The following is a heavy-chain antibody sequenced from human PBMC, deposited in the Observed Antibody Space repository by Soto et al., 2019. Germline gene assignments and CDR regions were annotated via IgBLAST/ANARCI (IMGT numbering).Heavy chain of an antibody. CDR2: ISWNSGDI. CDR1: GFTFDDHA. J-gene: IGHJ2*01. V-gene: IGHV3-9*01. CDR3: VRDIGAAGKYWYFDL. Sequence: DVQLVESGGGFVQPGRSLRLSCAASGFTFDDHAMHWVRQVPGKGLEWVSGISWNSGDIVYADSVKGRFSISRDNAKSSLYLQMNSLRVEETASYYCVRDIGAAGKYWYFDLWGRGTLVTVSS. D-gene: IGHD6-13*01.